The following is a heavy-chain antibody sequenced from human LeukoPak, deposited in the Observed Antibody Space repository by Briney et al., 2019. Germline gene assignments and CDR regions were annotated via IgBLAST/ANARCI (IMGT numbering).Heavy chain of an antibody. CDR2: INPNSGGT. V-gene: IGHV1-2*06. D-gene: IGHD3-22*01. Sequence: ASVKVSCKASGYTFTGYYMHWVRQAPGQGLEWMGRINPNSGGTNYAQKFQGGVTMTRDTSISTAYMELSRLRSDDTAVYYCARGDMIVVVSDFDYWGQGTLVTVSS. CDR1: GYTFTGYY. J-gene: IGHJ4*02. CDR3: ARGDMIVVVSDFDY.